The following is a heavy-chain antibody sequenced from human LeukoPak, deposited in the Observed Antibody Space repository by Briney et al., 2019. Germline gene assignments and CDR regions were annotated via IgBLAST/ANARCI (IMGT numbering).Heavy chain of an antibody. J-gene: IGHJ4*02. Sequence: GGSLRLSCAASGFTFSSYWMHWVRQAPGKGLVWVSRINSDGSITTYADSVKGRFTISRDSAKNTLYLQMNSLRAEDTAVYYCARGRYGSDFDYWGQGTLVTVSS. CDR1: GFTFSSYW. CDR3: ARGRYGSDFDY. CDR2: INSDGSIT. V-gene: IGHV3-74*01. D-gene: IGHD3-10*01.